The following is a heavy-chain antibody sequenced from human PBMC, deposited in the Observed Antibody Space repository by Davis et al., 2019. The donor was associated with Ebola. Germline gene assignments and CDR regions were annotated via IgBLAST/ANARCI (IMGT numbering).Heavy chain of an antibody. V-gene: IGHV3-7*01. J-gene: IGHJ4*02. CDR3: ARTSRGPGGDY. CDR1: GFTFSTSW. D-gene: IGHD3-10*01. Sequence: GGSLRLSCAASGFTFSTSWMSWVRQAPGKGLEWVANIKQDGSEKYYVDSVKGRFTISRDNAKSSVYLQMNSLRAEDTAMYYCARTSRGPGGDYWGQGTLVTVSS. CDR2: IKQDGSEK.